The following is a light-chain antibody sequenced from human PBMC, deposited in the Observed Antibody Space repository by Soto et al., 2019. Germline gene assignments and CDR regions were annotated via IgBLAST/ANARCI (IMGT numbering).Light chain of an antibody. CDR3: QYYNNWPYT. V-gene: IGKV3-15*01. CDR2: GAS. J-gene: IGKJ2*01. Sequence: EIVMTQSPATLSVSPGERATLSCRASQSVNSNLAWYQQKPGQAPRLLIYGASTRATGIPARFSGSGSGTEFTLTISSLQSEDFAVYYCQYYNNWPYTFGQGTKLEIK. CDR1: QSVNSN.